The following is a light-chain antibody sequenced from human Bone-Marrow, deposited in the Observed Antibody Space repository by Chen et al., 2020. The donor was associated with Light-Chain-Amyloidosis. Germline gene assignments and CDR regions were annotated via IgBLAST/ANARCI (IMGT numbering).Light chain of an antibody. V-gene: IGLV1-40*01. CDR3: QAYDSSLSGYV. CDR1: SSNIGAVYD. Sequence: QSVLTQPPSVSGAPGQRVTISCTGDSSNIGAVYDVHWYQQLPGTAPKLLIYGNNNRPSGVPDRFSGSKSGTSASLAITGLQAEDEADYYCQAYDSSLSGYVFGTGTKVNVL. J-gene: IGLJ1*01. CDR2: GNN.